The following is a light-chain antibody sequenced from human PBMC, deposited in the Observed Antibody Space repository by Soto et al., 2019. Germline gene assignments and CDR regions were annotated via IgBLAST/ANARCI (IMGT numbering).Light chain of an antibody. CDR3: HPLNTYPST. CDR2: AAS. CDR1: QNIYTW. J-gene: IGKJ4*01. V-gene: IGKV1-9*01. Sequence: DYQVTQSPSTLSASVGDRVTITCRASQNIYTWLAWYQQKPGKAPKLLIYAASTLQRGVPSRFSGSGSGTDFTLTISSLQPEDFATYYGHPLNTYPSTFGRGTKVDI.